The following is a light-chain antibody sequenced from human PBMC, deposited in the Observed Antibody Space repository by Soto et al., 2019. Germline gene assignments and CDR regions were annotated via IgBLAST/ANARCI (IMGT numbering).Light chain of an antibody. Sequence: QSALAQPPSVSGSPGQSITISCTGTSSDVGGYNYVSWYQQFPGKVPKLLIYNVSNRPSGVSNRFSGSKSGNTASLTISGLQAEDEADYFCTSSTSGSLYVFGTGTKVTVL. CDR1: SSDVGGYNY. J-gene: IGLJ1*01. CDR2: NVS. V-gene: IGLV2-14*01. CDR3: TSSTSGSLYV.